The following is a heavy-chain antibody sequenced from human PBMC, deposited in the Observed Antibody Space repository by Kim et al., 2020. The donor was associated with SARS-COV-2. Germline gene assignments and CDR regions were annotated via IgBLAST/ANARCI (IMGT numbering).Heavy chain of an antibody. D-gene: IGHD1-20*01. CDR2: TYWAGSI. CDR3: VRERLYDWNDWYAFDV. CDR1: GLTVTQNC. Sequence: GGSLRLSCAASGLTVTQNCVAWVRQAPGKGLEWVSSTYWAGSIYYADSVKGRFTISRDNSKNTVYLQMNSLRVDDTAIYYCVRERLYDWNDWYAFDVWGPGTEVSVS. J-gene: IGHJ3*01. V-gene: IGHV3-53*01.